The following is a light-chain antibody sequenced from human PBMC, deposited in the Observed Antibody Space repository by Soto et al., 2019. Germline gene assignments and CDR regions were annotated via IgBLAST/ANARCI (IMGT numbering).Light chain of an antibody. CDR2: AAS. Sequence: DIQMTQSPSTLSASVGDRVTITCRASQSISSWLAWYQQKPGRAPKLLIFAASNLQSGVPVRFSGSGSGTDFILSINSLQPEDVATYYCQQLDSFPLTFGQGTRLEI. CDR1: QSISSW. V-gene: IGKV1-12*01. J-gene: IGKJ5*01. CDR3: QQLDSFPLT.